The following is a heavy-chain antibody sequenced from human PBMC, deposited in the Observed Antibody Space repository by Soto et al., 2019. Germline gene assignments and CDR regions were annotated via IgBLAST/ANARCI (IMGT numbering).Heavy chain of an antibody. Sequence: QVQLVESGGGVVQPGRSLRLSCAASGFTFNNYGMHWVRQAPGKWLEWLAVIWNDGSNSSYANSVKGRFTIPRDNSKNTLYMQMSSLSAEDTGVYYCARRQIPPPTRGAANARGAMDVWGQGTTVTVSS. CDR1: GFTFNNYG. CDR3: ARRQIPPPTRGAANARGAMDV. J-gene: IGHJ6*02. V-gene: IGHV3-33*01. D-gene: IGHD6-13*01. CDR2: IWNDGSNS.